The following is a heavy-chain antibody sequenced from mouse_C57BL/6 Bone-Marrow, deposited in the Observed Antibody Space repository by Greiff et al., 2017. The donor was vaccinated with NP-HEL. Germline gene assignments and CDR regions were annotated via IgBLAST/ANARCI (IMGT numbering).Heavy chain of an antibody. CDR2: INPNNGGT. J-gene: IGHJ4*01. CDR3: ARNYGSRTYYAMDY. CDR1: GYTFTDYY. D-gene: IGHD1-1*01. Sequence: VQLQQSGPELVKPGASVKISCKASGYTFTDYYMNWVKQSHGKSLEWIGDINPNNGGTSYNQKFKGKATLTVDKSSSTAYMELRSLTSEDSAVYYCARNYGSRTYYAMDYWGQGTSVTVSS. V-gene: IGHV1-26*01.